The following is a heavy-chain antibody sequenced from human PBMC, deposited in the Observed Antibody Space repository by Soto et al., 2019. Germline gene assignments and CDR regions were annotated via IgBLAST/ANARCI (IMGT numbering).Heavy chain of an antibody. CDR1: GDSISSGFYF. CDR3: ARHPYSNLWYNWLVP. J-gene: IGHJ5*02. D-gene: IGHD6-13*01. Sequence: SETLSLTCTVSGDSISSGFYFWGWVRQPPGKGLEWIGTIYYSGSTYYTPSLKSRVTISVDTSQNQFSLRLSSVTAADTAMYYCARHPYSNLWYNWLVPWGQGTLVTVSS. CDR2: IYYSGST. V-gene: IGHV4-39*01.